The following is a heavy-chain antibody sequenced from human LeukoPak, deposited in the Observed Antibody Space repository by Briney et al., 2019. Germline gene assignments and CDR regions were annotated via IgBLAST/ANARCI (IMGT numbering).Heavy chain of an antibody. CDR1: GYTFTSYD. CDR3: ARGAGQQLVRRRPQFDP. J-gene: IGHJ5*02. D-gene: IGHD6-13*01. Sequence: ASVKLSCNAAGYTFTSYDINWVRQATGHGLEWMGSMNTNSGTTGSTQKFQGRVTMTRNTSISTAYRELSSLRSEDTAVYYCARGAGQQLVRRRPQFDPWGQGTLVTVSS. CDR2: MNTNSGTT. V-gene: IGHV1-8*01.